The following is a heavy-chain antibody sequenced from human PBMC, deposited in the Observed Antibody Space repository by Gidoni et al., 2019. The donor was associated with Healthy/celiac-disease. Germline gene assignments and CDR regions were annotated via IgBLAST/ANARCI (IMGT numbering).Heavy chain of an antibody. CDR1: GYTFTSYG. Sequence: QVQLVQSGAEVKKPGASVKVSCKASGYTFTSYGISWVRQAPGQGLEWMGWISAYNGNTNYAQKLQGRVTMTTDTSTSTAYMELRSLRSDDTAVYYCARAVTFDWLHNPGGGYGMDVWGQGTTVTVSS. CDR2: ISAYNGNT. D-gene: IGHD3-9*01. CDR3: ARAVTFDWLHNPGGGYGMDV. J-gene: IGHJ6*02. V-gene: IGHV1-18*01.